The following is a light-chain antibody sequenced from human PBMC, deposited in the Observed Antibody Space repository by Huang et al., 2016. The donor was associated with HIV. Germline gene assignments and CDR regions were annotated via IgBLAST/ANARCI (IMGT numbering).Light chain of an antibody. J-gene: IGKJ2*01. CDR1: QSIRNRY. V-gene: IGKV3D-20*01. CDR3: QQYGSSSYT. CDR2: GAS. Sequence: EIVLTHSPATLSLSPGEIATLSCRATQSIRNRYLALFQQKPGLAPRLLSYGASNWATGIPARFSGGGSGTDFTLTISRLEPEDFAVYYCQQYGSSSYTFGQGTKLELK.